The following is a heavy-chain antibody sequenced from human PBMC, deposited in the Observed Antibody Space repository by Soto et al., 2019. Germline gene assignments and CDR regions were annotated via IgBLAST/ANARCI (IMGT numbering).Heavy chain of an antibody. J-gene: IGHJ5*02. CDR3: AQTTPSIHWFDP. Sequence: SETLSLTCIVSGLSISSSGYYWGWVRQPPGKGQEWIGSIHSGGTPYYNLSLKSRLTMSVDMSKNQFSLRLSSVTAADTAVYFCAQTTPSIHWFDPWGQGTLVTVSS. D-gene: IGHD1-1*01. CDR1: GLSISSSGYY. CDR2: IHSGGTP. V-gene: IGHV4-39*01.